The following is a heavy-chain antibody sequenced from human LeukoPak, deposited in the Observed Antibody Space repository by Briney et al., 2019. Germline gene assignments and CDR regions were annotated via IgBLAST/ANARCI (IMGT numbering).Heavy chain of an antibody. D-gene: IGHD1-26*01. Sequence: GGPLRLSCAATGFTYKDYGMHWVRQPPGKGPEWVSGINWNGGGTDYADSVKGRFTISRDNAKNSLYLQMTSLRPEDTALYYCAKHLRATNTYIFFGLDVWGQGTTVTVSS. V-gene: IGHV3-9*01. CDR3: AKHLRATNTYIFFGLDV. CDR2: INWNGGGT. CDR1: GFTYKDYG. J-gene: IGHJ6*02.